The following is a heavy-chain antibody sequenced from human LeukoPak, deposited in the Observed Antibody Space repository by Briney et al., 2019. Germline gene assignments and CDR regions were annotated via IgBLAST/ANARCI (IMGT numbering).Heavy chain of an antibody. CDR1: GFSFSKYW. CDR2: IKEDGTYT. Sequence: AEGSLRLSCAASGFSFSKYWMHWVRQTPGEGLVWVARIKEDGTYTSYADSVKGRFTISRDNARNTVFLQMNSLRAEDTAVYYCARDFDMGITPGDDFDFWGQGTLVTVSS. V-gene: IGHV3-74*01. J-gene: IGHJ4*02. D-gene: IGHD3-9*01. CDR3: ARDFDMGITPGDDFDF.